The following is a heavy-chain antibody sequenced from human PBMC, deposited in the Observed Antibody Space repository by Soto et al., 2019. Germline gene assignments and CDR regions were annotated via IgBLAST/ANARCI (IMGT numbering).Heavy chain of an antibody. Sequence: PGGSLRLSCAASGFTFSDHYMDWVRQAPGKGLEWVGRTRYKANSYTTEYAASVKGRFTISRDDSKNSLYLQMNSLNTEDTAVYYCVRAPNIVATRRGVYYYSGMDVWGQGTTVTVSS. V-gene: IGHV3-72*01. J-gene: IGHJ6*02. CDR3: VRAPNIVATRRGVYYYSGMDV. D-gene: IGHD5-12*01. CDR2: TRYKANSYTT. CDR1: GFTFSDHY.